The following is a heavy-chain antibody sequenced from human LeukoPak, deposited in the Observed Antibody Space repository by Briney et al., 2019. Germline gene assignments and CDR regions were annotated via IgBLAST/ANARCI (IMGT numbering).Heavy chain of an antibody. D-gene: IGHD3-10*01. CDR3: PQLGITTTGGV. CDR1: GFTFSSHR. CDR2: CSCSGGST. J-gene: IGHJ6*04. V-gene: IGHV3-23*01. Sequence: PGGALRLCCVASGFTFSSHRMSWVRQAPGKGLEWVSTCSCSGGSTHYADSVKGRVTISSDNSKNTLYLQMNILRADDMACYYCPQLGITTTGGVWGKGTTVTISP.